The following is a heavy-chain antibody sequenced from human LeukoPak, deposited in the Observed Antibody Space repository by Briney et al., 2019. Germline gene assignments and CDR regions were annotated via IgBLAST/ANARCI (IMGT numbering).Heavy chain of an antibody. CDR2: ISAYNGNT. CDR1: GYTFTSYG. J-gene: IGHJ4*02. D-gene: IGHD2-21*02. Sequence: ASVKVSCKASGYTFTSYGIIWVRQAPGQGLEWMGWISAYNGNTNYAQKLQGRVTMTTDTSTSTAYMELRSLRSDDTAVYYCARDLIETYCGGDCHPTLFDYWGQGTLVTVSS. CDR3: ARDLIETYCGGDCHPTLFDY. V-gene: IGHV1-18*01.